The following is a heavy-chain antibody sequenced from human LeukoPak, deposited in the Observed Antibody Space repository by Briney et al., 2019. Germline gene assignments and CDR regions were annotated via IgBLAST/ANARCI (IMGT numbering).Heavy chain of an antibody. J-gene: IGHJ4*02. CDR2: ISYDGSNK. V-gene: IGHV3-30*18. Sequence: GGSLRPSCAAPGFSFSSYGMHWVRQAPGKGLEWVAVISYDGSNKYYADSVKGRFTISRDNSKNTLYLQMNSLRAEDTAVYYCAKGYCSSTSCYRIDYWGQGTLVTVSS. CDR1: GFSFSSYG. CDR3: AKGYCSSTSCYRIDY. D-gene: IGHD2-2*01.